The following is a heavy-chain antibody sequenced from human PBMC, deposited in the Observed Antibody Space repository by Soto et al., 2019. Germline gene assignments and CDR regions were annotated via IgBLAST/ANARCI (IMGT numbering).Heavy chain of an antibody. J-gene: IGHJ4*02. CDR2: IIPLFGTA. CDR1: GGTFSSYA. D-gene: IGHD3-22*01. Sequence: SVKVSCKASGGTFSSYAIDWVRQAPEQGLEWMGGIIPLFGTAKHAQKFQGRITITADESTRTAYMELRSLRSEDTAVYYCARGVHDDSSGYYYFYWGQGTLVTVSS. V-gene: IGHV1-69*13. CDR3: ARGVHDDSSGYYYFY.